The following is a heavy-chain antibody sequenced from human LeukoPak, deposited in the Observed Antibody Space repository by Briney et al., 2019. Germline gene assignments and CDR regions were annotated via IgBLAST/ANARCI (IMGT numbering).Heavy chain of an antibody. J-gene: IGHJ3*02. D-gene: IGHD3-22*01. Sequence: PGGSLRLSCAASGFTFSSYSMNWVRQAPGKGLEWVANIKQDGSEKYYVDSVKGRFTISRDNAKNSLYLQMNSLRAEDTAVCYCARDLDPPFGYDSSGYPPNAFDIWGQGTMVTVSS. CDR1: GFTFSSYS. CDR2: IKQDGSEK. V-gene: IGHV3-7*01. CDR3: ARDLDPPFGYDSSGYPPNAFDI.